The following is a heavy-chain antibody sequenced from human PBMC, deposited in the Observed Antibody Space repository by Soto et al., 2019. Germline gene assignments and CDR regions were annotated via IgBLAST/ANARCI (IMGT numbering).Heavy chain of an antibody. V-gene: IGHV3-30-3*01. CDR2: ISYGGSNK. CDR3: ARDREGYSGFDYPAY. Sequence: QVQLVESGGGVVQPGRSLRLSCAASGLTFSRYAMHWVRQAPGKGLGGVAIISYGGSNKYYADSVRGRFTISRDNSNNTLYLQMNSLRAEDTAVYYCARDREGYSGFDYPAYWGQGTLVTVSS. CDR1: GLTFSRYA. J-gene: IGHJ4*02. D-gene: IGHD5-12*01.